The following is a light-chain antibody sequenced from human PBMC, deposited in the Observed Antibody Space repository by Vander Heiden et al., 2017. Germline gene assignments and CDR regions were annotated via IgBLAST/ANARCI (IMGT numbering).Light chain of an antibody. CDR3: NSRDSSGNHVV. CDR1: SPRSYY. Sequence: SSELTHDPAVSVAFGQTVRITCQGDSPRSYYASWYQQKPGQAPVLVIYGKNNRPSGIPDRFSGSSSGNTASLTITGAQAEDEADYYCNSRDSSGNHVVFGGGTKLTVL. V-gene: IGLV3-19*01. CDR2: GKN. J-gene: IGLJ2*01.